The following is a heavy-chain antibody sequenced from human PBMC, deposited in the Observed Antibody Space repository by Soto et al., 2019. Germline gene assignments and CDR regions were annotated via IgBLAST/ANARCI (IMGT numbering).Heavy chain of an antibody. CDR1: GGSFSGYY. V-gene: IGHV4-34*01. CDR3: ARAGGYYYYVMDV. CDR2: INHSGST. J-gene: IGHJ6*02. D-gene: IGHD3-16*01. Sequence: QVQLQQWGAGLLKPSETLSLTCAVYGGSFSGYYWSWIRQPPGKGLEWIGEINHSGSTNYNPSLKSRVTISVDTSKNQFSLKLSSLTAADTAVYYCARAGGYYYYVMDVLGQGTTGTVSS.